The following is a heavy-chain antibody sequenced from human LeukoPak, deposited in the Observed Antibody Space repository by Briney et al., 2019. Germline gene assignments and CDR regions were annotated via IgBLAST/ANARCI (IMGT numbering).Heavy chain of an antibody. V-gene: IGHV4-4*07. D-gene: IGHD3/OR15-3a*01. J-gene: IGHJ4*02. CDR1: GGSISSYY. CDR2: IYTSGST. CDR3: ARGGLVTGLFDY. Sequence: SETLSLTCTVSGGSISSYYWSWIRQPAGKGLEWIGRIYTSGSTNYNPSLKSRVTMSVDTSKNQFSLKLSSVTAADTAVYYRARGGLVTGLFDYWGQGTLVTVSS.